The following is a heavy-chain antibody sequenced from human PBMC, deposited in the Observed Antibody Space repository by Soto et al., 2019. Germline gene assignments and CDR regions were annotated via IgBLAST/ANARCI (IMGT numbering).Heavy chain of an antibody. J-gene: IGHJ4*02. CDR1: GFTFSSYS. D-gene: IGHD5-18*01. V-gene: IGHV3-48*02. Sequence: LSLSCAASGFTFSSYSMNWVRQAPGKGLERVSYISSSSSTIYYADSLKGRFTISRDNAKNSLYLQMNSLRDEDTAVYYCARLPAIHLWDDYWGQGTLVTVSS. CDR3: ARLPAIHLWDDY. CDR2: ISSSSSTI.